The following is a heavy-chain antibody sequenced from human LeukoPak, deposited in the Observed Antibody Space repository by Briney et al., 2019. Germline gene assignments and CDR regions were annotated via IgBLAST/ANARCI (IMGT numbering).Heavy chain of an antibody. CDR1: GFNFSSYS. V-gene: IGHV3-64*01. D-gene: IGHD2-15*01. J-gene: IGHJ3*02. Sequence: GGSLRLSCVASGFNFSSYSMQWVRQAPGKGLEYVSVISSNGGSTYYANSVKGRFTISRDNSKNTLYLQMGSLRAEDTAVYYCAREKGGFDIWGQGTMVTVSS. CDR2: ISSNGGST. CDR3: AREKGGFDI.